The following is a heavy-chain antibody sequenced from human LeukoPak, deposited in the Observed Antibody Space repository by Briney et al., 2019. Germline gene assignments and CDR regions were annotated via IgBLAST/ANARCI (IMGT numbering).Heavy chain of an antibody. CDR1: GFTVSSNY. D-gene: IGHD6-13*01. J-gene: IGHJ3*02. CDR3: ARDRLNAYRAAAGTSAFDI. CDR2: IYSGGST. Sequence: GGSLRLSCAASGFTVSSNYMSWVRQAPGKGLEWVSVIYSGGSTYYADSVKGRFTISRDNSKNTLYLQMNSLRAEDTAVYYCARDRLNAYRAAAGTSAFDIWGQGTMVTVSS. V-gene: IGHV3-66*01.